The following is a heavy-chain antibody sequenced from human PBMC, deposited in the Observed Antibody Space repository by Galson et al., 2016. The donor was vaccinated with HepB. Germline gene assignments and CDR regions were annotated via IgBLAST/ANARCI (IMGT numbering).Heavy chain of an antibody. CDR2: ISGSGGRT. D-gene: IGHD3-3*01. V-gene: IGHV3-23*01. CDR1: GLTFSNYA. CDR3: AKRRGEERTIFGVEHTKGNLWYFDL. Sequence: SLRLSCAASGLTFSNYAMNWVRQAPGKGLEWVSGISGSGGRTFYADSVKGRFTISRDKSTNTLYLPMNSLRAEDMALYHCAKRRGEERTIFGVEHTKGNLWYFDLWGRGTLVMVSS. J-gene: IGHJ2*01.